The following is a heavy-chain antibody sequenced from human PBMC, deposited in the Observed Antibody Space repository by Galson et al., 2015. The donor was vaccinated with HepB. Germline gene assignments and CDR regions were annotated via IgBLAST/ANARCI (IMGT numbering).Heavy chain of an antibody. CDR1: GFTFSSYG. CDR2: IWYDGSNK. V-gene: IGHV3-33*01. J-gene: IGHJ4*02. D-gene: IGHD6-13*01. CDR3: ARGGVAALLDY. Sequence: SLRLSCAASGFTFSSYGMHWVRQAPGKGLEWVAVIWYDGSNKYYADSVEGRFTISRDNSKNTLYLQMNSLRAEDTAVYYCARGGVAALLDYWGQGTLVTVSS.